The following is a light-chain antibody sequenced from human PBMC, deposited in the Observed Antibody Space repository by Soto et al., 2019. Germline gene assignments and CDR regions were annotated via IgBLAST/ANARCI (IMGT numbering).Light chain of an antibody. CDR3: QQYKSYPYT. Sequence: DIQMTQSPSSLSASVGARVTITCRASQGIRNSLDWFQQKPGKAPKSLIYAASRLHGGVPSRFSGSGSGTDFTLTISSLQPEDFATYYCQQYKSYPYTFGQGTRLEIK. CDR2: AAS. J-gene: IGKJ2*01. CDR1: QGIRNS. V-gene: IGKV1-16*01.